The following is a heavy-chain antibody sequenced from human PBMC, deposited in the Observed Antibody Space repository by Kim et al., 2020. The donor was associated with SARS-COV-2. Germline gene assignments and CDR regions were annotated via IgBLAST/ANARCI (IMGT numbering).Heavy chain of an antibody. J-gene: IGHJ4*02. V-gene: IGHV5-10-1*01. D-gene: IGHD4-17*01. CDR1: GYSFTSYW. Sequence: GESLKISCKGSGYSFTSYWISWVRQMPGKGLEWMGRIDPSDSYTNYSPSFQGHVTISADKSISTAYLQWSSLKASDTAMYYCARALYGDYGQPQYFDYWGQGTLVTVSS. CDR3: ARALYGDYGQPQYFDY. CDR2: IDPSDSYT.